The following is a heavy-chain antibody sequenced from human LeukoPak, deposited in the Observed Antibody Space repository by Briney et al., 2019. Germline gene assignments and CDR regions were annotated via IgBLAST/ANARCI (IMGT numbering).Heavy chain of an antibody. CDR1: GGPISSYY. CDR2: IYYSGST. V-gene: IGHV4-59*01. D-gene: IGHD3-10*01. Sequence: SETLSLTCTVSGGPISSYYWSWIRQPPGKGLEWIGYIYYSGSTNYNPSLKSRVTISVDTSKNQFSLKLSSVTAADTAVYYCAREEKAYYYFDYWGQGTLVTVSS. CDR3: AREEKAYYYFDY. J-gene: IGHJ4*02.